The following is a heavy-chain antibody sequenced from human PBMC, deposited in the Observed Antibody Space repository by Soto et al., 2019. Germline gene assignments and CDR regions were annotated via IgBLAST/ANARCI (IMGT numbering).Heavy chain of an antibody. D-gene: IGHD3-16*01. J-gene: IGHJ6*02. CDR2: LNSDGSSR. V-gene: IGHV3-74*01. CDR3: ARGLKNKYGMDV. Sequence: EVQLVESGGGLIQPGGSLRLSCAASGFTFNSYWMHWVRQAPGKGLVWVSRLNSDGSSRYYGDPMKGRFIISRDNAKNTLYLQINSLRDEDTAVYYCARGLKNKYGMDVWGQGTTVTVSS. CDR1: GFTFNSYW.